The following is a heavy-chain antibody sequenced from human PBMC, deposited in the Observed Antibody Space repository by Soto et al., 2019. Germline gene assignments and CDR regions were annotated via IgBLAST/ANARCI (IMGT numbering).Heavy chain of an antibody. D-gene: IGHD3-16*01. Sequence: SETLSLTCAVYGGSFSGYYWSWIRQPPGKGLEWIGEINHSGSTNYNPSLKSRVTISVDTSKNQFSLKLSSVTAADTAVYYCAGRSYDYIWVYNWFDPWGRGTLVTVSS. V-gene: IGHV4-34*01. CDR3: AGRSYDYIWVYNWFDP. CDR2: INHSGST. J-gene: IGHJ5*02. CDR1: GGSFSGYY.